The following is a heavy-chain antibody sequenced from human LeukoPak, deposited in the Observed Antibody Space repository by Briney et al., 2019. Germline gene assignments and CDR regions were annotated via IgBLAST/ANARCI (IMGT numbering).Heavy chain of an antibody. CDR3: AKGLAVAGGGDAFDI. V-gene: IGHV3-9*01. J-gene: IGHJ3*02. CDR1: GFTFEDYA. D-gene: IGHD6-19*01. Sequence: PGRSLRLPCGASGFTFEDYAMQGVRQAPGKGLEWVSGISWNSGSIGYADPVKGRFTISRDNAKNSLYLQMNSLRAEDTALFYCAKGLAVAGGGDAFDIWGQGTMVTVSS. CDR2: ISWNSGSI.